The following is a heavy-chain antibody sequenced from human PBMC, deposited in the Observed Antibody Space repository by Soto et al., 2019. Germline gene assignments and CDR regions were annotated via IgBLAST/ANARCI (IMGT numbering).Heavy chain of an antibody. CDR3: ARLVCSGGRCYIPGSY. Sequence: PGESLKISCKGSGYRFTSYWITWVRQMPGKGLEWIGRIDPSDSYTNYSPSFQGHVTISVDKSISTAYLQWRSLEASDTAMYYCARLVCSGGRCYIPGSYWGQGTLVTVSS. D-gene: IGHD2-15*01. CDR2: IDPSDSYT. J-gene: IGHJ4*02. CDR1: GYRFTSYW. V-gene: IGHV5-10-1*01.